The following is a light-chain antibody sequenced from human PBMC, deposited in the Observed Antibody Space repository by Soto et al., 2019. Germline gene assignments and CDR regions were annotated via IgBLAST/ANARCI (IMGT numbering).Light chain of an antibody. CDR2: DAS. J-gene: IGKJ1*01. CDR3: QQSYSTPRT. CDR1: QSLNND. Sequence: EIVLTQSPAALSLSPGETATLSCRASQSLNNDLAWYQQKPGQAPRLLIYDASDRATGVPARFRGSGSGTDFTLTISSLDPEDFATYYCQQSYSTPRTFGQGTKVEIK. V-gene: IGKV3-11*01.